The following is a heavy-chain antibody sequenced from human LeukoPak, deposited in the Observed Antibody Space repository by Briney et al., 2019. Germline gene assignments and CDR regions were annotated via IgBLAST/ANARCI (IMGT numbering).Heavy chain of an antibody. Sequence: PGGSLRLSCAASGFTFSNYAIHWVRQAPGKGLEWVAFISSGGSDKFYADSVKGRFTVSRDNSKNTLYLQMNSQRVEDTAVYYCARDCCGEWYFFDSWGQGTLITVSS. D-gene: IGHD3-10*01. CDR1: GFTFSNYA. V-gene: IGHV3-30-3*01. CDR2: ISSGGSDK. J-gene: IGHJ4*02. CDR3: ARDCCGEWYFFDS.